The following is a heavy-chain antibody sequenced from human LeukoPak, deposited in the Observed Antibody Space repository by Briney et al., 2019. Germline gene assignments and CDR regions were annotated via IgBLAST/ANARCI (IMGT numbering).Heavy chain of an antibody. CDR1: GGSISSSSYY. Sequence: PSETLSLTCTVSGGSISSSSYYWGWIRQPPGKGLEWIGSIYYSGSTYYNPSLKSRVTISVDTSKNQFSLKLSSVTAADTAVYYCARQWFGELSPFDYWGQGTLVTDFS. V-gene: IGHV4-39*01. CDR2: IYYSGST. J-gene: IGHJ4*02. CDR3: ARQWFGELSPFDY. D-gene: IGHD3-10*01.